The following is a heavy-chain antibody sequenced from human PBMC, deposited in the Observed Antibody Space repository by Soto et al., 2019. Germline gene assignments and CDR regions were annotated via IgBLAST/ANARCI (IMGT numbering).Heavy chain of an antibody. J-gene: IGHJ4*02. Sequence: QVQLVESGGGVVQPGRSLRLSCAASGFTFSSYAMHWVRQAPGKGLEWVAVISYDGSNKYYADSVKGRFTISRDNSKNTLYLQMNSLRAEDTAVYYGVVAEDYWVQGTLVTVSS. CDR2: ISYDGSNK. V-gene: IGHV3-30-3*01. D-gene: IGHD2-15*01. CDR3: VVAEDY. CDR1: GFTFSSYA.